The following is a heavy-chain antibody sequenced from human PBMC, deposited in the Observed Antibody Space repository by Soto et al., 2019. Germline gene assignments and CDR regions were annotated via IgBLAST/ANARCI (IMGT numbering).Heavy chain of an antibody. J-gene: IGHJ4*02. D-gene: IGHD2-15*01. Sequence: VGSLRLACASYVFTFSSYAMQCVRHSPGKGLEWVAVISYDGSNKYYADSVKGRFTISRDNSKNTLYLQMNSLRAEDTAVYYCVREVFSSYSYLEFWGQGTLVIVSS. CDR2: ISYDGSNK. CDR1: VFTFSSYA. CDR3: VREVFSSYSYLEF. V-gene: IGHV3-30-3*01.